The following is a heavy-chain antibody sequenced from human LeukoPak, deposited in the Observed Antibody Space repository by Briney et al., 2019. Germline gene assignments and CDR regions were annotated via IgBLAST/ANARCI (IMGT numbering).Heavy chain of an antibody. V-gene: IGHV3-74*01. CDR2: INSDESST. CDR1: GFSFSSYW. D-gene: IGHD3-22*01. CDR3: TRVPTRGNSGYWADY. J-gene: IGHJ4*02. Sequence: PGGSLRLSCAASGFSFSSYWMHWVRQAPGKGPVWVSRINSDESSTAYADSVKGRFTISRDNAKNTLYLQMNGLGAEDTAVYYCTRVPTRGNSGYWADYWGQGTLVTVSS.